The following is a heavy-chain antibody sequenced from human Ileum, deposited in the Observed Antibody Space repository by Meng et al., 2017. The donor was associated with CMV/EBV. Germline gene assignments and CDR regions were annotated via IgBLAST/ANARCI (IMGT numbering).Heavy chain of an antibody. CDR2: IASSGTT. D-gene: IGHD3-3*01. J-gene: IGHJ4*02. Sequence: QVRVQESRPGLVKSLEILSLPCTVSGGAFNDYLWTWIRQSGGKGLEWIGRIASSGTTYLNPSLESRISMSVDKAKNQFSLKLISVTAADTALYFCARGIHDFWSGTYFDYWGQGLLVTVSS. V-gene: IGHV4-4*07. CDR1: GGAFNDYL. CDR3: ARGIHDFWSGTYFDY.